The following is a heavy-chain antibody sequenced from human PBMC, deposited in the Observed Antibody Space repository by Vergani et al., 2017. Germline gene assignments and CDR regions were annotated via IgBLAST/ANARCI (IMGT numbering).Heavy chain of an antibody. J-gene: IGHJ6*02. Sequence: QVQLVESGGGVVQPGGSLRLSCAASGFTFSSYGMHWVRQAPGKGLEWVAFIRYDGSNKYYADSVKGRFTISRDNSKNTLYLQMNSLRAEDTAVYYCARDLNYGGNSGSYYYGMDVWGQGTTVTVSS. CDR2: IRYDGSNK. D-gene: IGHD4-23*01. CDR1: GFTFSSYG. V-gene: IGHV3-30*02. CDR3: ARDLNYGGNSGSYYYGMDV.